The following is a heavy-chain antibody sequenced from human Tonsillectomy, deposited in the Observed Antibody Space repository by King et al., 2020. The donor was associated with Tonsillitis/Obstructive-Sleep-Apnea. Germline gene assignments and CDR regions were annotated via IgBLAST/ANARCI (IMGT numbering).Heavy chain of an antibody. Sequence: VQLVESGGGVVQPGRSLRLSCAASGFTFSRHGMHWVRQAPGKGLEWVAVISYDGNNKYYADSVKGRFTISRDNSKNTLYLQMNSLRAEDTAVYYCAIRPMTGTAGIDYWGQGTLVTVSS. V-gene: IGHV3-30*03. J-gene: IGHJ4*02. CDR3: AIRPMTGTAGIDY. CDR2: ISYDGNNK. D-gene: IGHD1-7*01. CDR1: GFTFSRHG.